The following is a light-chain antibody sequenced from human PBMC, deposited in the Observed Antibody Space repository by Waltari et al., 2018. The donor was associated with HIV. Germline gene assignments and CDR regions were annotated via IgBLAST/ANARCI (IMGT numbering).Light chain of an antibody. CDR2: TNT. CDR1: SSNIATNP. J-gene: IGLJ3*02. CDR3: ATWDDSLNGWV. V-gene: IGLV1-44*01. Sequence: QSVLTQPPSASGTPGPRATISCSGSSSNIATNPVTWYQQLPGTAPKLLIYTNTQRPSGGPARSSGSKSGTSASLAISGLQSDDDADYYCATWDDSLNGWVFGGGTRLTVL.